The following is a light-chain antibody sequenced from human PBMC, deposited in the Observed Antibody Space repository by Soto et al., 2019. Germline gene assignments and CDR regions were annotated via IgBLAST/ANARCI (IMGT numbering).Light chain of an antibody. CDR1: QDISNS. Sequence: DIQMTQSPSSLSASVGDRVTITCQASQDISNSLNWYQQKPGKAPKLLIYDASNLETGVPSRFGGTGSGTDFTFTISRLQPEDMATYYGQHYDKHPYTCAQGTKLEIK. CDR3: QHYDKHPYT. J-gene: IGKJ2*01. CDR2: DAS. V-gene: IGKV1-33*01.